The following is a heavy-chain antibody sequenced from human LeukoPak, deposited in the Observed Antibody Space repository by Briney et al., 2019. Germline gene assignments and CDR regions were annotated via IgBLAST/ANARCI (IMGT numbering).Heavy chain of an antibody. V-gene: IGHV3-23*01. CDR2: ISGSGGTT. CDR3: AKDFDGYSYGTLDY. J-gene: IGHJ4*02. CDR1: GFTFSSYA. Sequence: SGGSLRLSCAVSGFTFSSYAMSWVRQAPGKGLEWVSVISGSGGTTYYSDSVKGRFSISRDNSKNTLYLQMNSLRAEDTAVYYCAKDFDGYSYGTLDYWGQGTQVTVSS. D-gene: IGHD5-18*01.